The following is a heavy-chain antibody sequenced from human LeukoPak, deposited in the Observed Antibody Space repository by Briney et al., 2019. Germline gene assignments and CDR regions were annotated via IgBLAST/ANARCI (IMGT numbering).Heavy chain of an antibody. D-gene: IGHD3-16*01. J-gene: IGHJ3*02. CDR1: GFTFSSYG. CDR2: IRYDGSNK. Sequence: GGSLRLSCAASGFTFSSYGMHWVRQAPGKGLEWVAFIRYDGSNKYYADSVKGRFTISRDNSKNTLYLQMNSLRAEDTAVYYCAKDWVESRSGGAFDIWGQGTMVTVSS. CDR3: AKDWVESRSGGAFDI. V-gene: IGHV3-30*02.